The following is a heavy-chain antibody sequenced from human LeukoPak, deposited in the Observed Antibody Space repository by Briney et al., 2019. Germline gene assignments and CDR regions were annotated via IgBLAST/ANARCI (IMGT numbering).Heavy chain of an antibody. D-gene: IGHD3-10*01. CDR3: AILWFGERNTGVAFDI. V-gene: IGHV1-69*13. CDR2: IIPIFGTA. Sequence: ASVKVSCKASGGTFSSYAISWVRQAPGQGLEWMGGIIPIFGTANYAQKFQGRVTITADESTSTAYMVLSSLRSEDTAVYYCAILWFGERNTGVAFDIWGQGTMVTVSS. J-gene: IGHJ3*02. CDR1: GGTFSSYA.